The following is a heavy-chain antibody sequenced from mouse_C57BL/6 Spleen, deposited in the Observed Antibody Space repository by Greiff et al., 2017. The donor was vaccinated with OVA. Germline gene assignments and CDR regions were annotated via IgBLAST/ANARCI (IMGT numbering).Heavy chain of an antibody. J-gene: IGHJ3*01. Sequence: QVQLQQSGAELVRPGASVTLSCKASGYTFTDYEMHWVKQTPVHGLEWIGAIDPETGGTAYNQKFKGKAILTADKSSSTAYMELRSLTSEDSAVYYCTKEGYYEGCAYWGQGTLVTVSA. V-gene: IGHV1-15*01. CDR3: TKEGYYEGCAY. CDR2: IDPETGGT. CDR1: GYTFTDYE. D-gene: IGHD2-3*01.